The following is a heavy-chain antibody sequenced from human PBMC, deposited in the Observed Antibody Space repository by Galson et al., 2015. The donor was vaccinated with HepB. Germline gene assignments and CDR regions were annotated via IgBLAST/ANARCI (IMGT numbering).Heavy chain of an antibody. J-gene: IGHJ4*02. CDR2: LHHTGDT. D-gene: IGHD3-22*01. CDR1: GVSVSSSNYY. V-gene: IGHV4-39*01. Sequence: ETLSLTCTVSGVSVSSSNYYWDWIRQPPGKGLEWIGSLHHTGDTNYHSSLKSRVTISVDTSKNQFSLKLISVTAADTAVYYCARATQSTMIDDYWGQGTLVTVSS. CDR3: ARATQSTMIDDY.